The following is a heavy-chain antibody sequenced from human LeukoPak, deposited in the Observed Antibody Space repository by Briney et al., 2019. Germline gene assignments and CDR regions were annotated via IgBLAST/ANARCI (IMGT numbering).Heavy chain of an antibody. J-gene: IGHJ2*01. V-gene: IGHV3-53*01. Sequence: GGSPRLSCAASGFIVSNNYMSWVRQAPGKGLEWVSLISAGGSTYYADSVKGRFTISRDNSKNTLYLQMDSLRADDTAVYYCARRTGSDWYFDLWGRGTLVTVSS. CDR2: ISAGGST. CDR1: GFIVSNNY. D-gene: IGHD1-1*01. CDR3: ARRTGSDWYFDL.